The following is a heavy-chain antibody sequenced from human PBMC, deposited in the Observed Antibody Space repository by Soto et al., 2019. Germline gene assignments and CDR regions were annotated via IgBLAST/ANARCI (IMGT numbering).Heavy chain of an antibody. J-gene: IGHJ4*02. CDR3: AKDPSPTGYLYYFDY. Sequence: GSLRLSCAASGFTFSSYAMSWVRQAPGKGLEWVSAISGSGGSTYYADSVKGRFTISGDNSKNTLYLQMNSLRAEDTAVYYCAKDPSPTGYLYYFDYWGQGTLVTVSS. CDR1: GFTFSSYA. V-gene: IGHV3-23*01. CDR2: ISGSGGST. D-gene: IGHD5-12*01.